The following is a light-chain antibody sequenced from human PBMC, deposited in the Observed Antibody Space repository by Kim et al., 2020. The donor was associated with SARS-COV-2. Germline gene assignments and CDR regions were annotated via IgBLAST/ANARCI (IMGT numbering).Light chain of an antibody. J-gene: IGKJ5*01. V-gene: IGKV3-15*01. CDR2: DAI. Sequence: SLGDTATLSCRASQSIRSNLAWYQQKPGQAPRLLMFDAINRATGIPDRFSGSGSGTEFTLTISSLQPEDSAVYYCQQYNDWPPLTFGQGTRLEIK. CDR3: QQYNDWPPLT. CDR1: QSIRSN.